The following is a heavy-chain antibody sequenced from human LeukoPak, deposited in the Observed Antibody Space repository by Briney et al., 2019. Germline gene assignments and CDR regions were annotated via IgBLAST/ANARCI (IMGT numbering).Heavy chain of an antibody. Sequence: SETLSLTCTVSGGSVSNGSCSWSWIPQPPGKGLDWFGYIYYSGSTNYNPSLKSRVTISVDTSKNQFSLKLSSVTAADTAVYYCARDKGSGLDYYYYYGMDVWGKGTTVTVSS. D-gene: IGHD3-10*01. CDR3: ARDKGSGLDYYYYYGMDV. CDR1: GGSVSNGSCS. J-gene: IGHJ6*04. V-gene: IGHV4-61*01. CDR2: IYYSGST.